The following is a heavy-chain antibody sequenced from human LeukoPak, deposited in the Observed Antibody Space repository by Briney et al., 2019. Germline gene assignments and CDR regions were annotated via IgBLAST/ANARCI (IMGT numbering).Heavy chain of an antibody. CDR1: RGSMSHYY. J-gene: IGHJ5*02. CDR3: ARGALGYCSGGNCYGNWFDP. V-gene: IGHV4-59*01. Sequence: SETLSLTCTVSRGSMSHYYWSWIRQPPGKGLEWFGYIDYSGSTNYNPSLKSRLTISLDTSKTQFSLKLTSVTPADTVVYYCARGALGYCSGGNCYGNWFDPWGQGTLVTVSS. CDR2: IDYSGST. D-gene: IGHD2-15*01.